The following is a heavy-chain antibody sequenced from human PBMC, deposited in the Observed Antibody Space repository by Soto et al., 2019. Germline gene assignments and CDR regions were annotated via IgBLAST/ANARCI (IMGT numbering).Heavy chain of an antibody. Sequence: EVQLVESGGGLVQPGESLRLSCAASGFTFSRYWMHWVRQGPGKGLVWVARITNDGRSTGYADTVKGRFTISRDNAKNTLYLQIDGPRAEDTAVYYCARDGDGDYPVDYWGQGTLVTVSS. CDR1: GFTFSRYW. CDR2: ITNDGRST. D-gene: IGHD4-17*01. V-gene: IGHV3-74*01. CDR3: ARDGDGDYPVDY. J-gene: IGHJ4*02.